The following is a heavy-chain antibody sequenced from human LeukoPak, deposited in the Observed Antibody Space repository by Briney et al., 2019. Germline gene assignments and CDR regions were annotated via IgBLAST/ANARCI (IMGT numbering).Heavy chain of an antibody. CDR2: INHSGSA. Sequence: SETLSLTCAVYGGSFSGYYWSWIRQPPGKGLEWIGEINHSGSANYNPSLKSRVTISVDTSKNQFSLKLSSVTAADTAVYYCARGYYGSGMSDYYYYYMDVWGKGTTVTISS. J-gene: IGHJ6*03. D-gene: IGHD3-10*01. CDR3: ARGYYGSGMSDYYYYYMDV. V-gene: IGHV4-34*01. CDR1: GGSFSGYY.